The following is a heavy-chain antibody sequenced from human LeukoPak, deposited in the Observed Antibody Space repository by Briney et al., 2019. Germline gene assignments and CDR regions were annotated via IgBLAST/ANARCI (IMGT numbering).Heavy chain of an antibody. CDR1: GFTFSSYS. D-gene: IGHD1-26*01. V-gene: IGHV3-21*01. CDR3: ARGVFGLLRRLRPFDI. CDR2: ISSSSYI. Sequence: GGSLRLSCAGSGFTFSSYSMNWVRQAPGKGLEWVSSISSSSYIYYADSVKGRFTISRDNAKNSLYLQMNSLRAEDTAVYYCARGVFGLLRRLRPFDIWGQGTMVTVSS. J-gene: IGHJ3*02.